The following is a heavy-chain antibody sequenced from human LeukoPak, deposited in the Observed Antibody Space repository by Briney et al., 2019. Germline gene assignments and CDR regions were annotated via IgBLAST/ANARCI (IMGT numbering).Heavy chain of an antibody. Sequence: GGSLRLSCATSGFTFSNYAMSWVRQAPGKGLEWVGFIRDKASGGTTEYAASVKGRFTISRDDSKTIAYLQMNSLKTEDTAVYYCTRDGLLNAFDIWGQGTMVTVSS. J-gene: IGHJ3*02. CDR1: GFTFSNYA. CDR2: IRDKASGGTT. CDR3: TRDGLLNAFDI. V-gene: IGHV3-49*04. D-gene: IGHD1-26*01.